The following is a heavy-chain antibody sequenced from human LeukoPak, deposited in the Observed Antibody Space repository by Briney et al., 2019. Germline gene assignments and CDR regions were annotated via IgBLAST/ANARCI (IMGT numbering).Heavy chain of an antibody. CDR3: ARPHVRDYFDY. J-gene: IGHJ4*02. V-gene: IGHV4-38-2*01. CDR1: GYSISSGYY. CDR2: IYHSGST. Sequence: PSETLSLTCAVSGYSISSGYYWGWIRQPPGKGLEWIGSIYHSGSTYYNPSLKSRVTISVDTSKNQFSLKLSSVTAADTAVYYCARPHVRDYFDYWGQGTLVTVSS.